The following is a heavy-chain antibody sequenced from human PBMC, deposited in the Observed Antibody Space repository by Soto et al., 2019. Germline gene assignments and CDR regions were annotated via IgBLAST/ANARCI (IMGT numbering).Heavy chain of an antibody. D-gene: IGHD2-2*01. CDR3: ARLRPGPAHCSSATCYGSLGI. CDR1: GDSISSTTYY. V-gene: IGHV4-39*01. J-gene: IGHJ3*01. CDR2: IFYSGSP. Sequence: QLQLQASGPGLVKPSETLSLTCTVSGDSISSTTYYWAWIRQPPGKWLEWIGSIFYSGSPSYNPSLMSRRTTSVDSSQNQLSLKLTSVTAADTAVYYCARLRPGPAHCSSATCYGSLGIWGQGAMVTVSS.